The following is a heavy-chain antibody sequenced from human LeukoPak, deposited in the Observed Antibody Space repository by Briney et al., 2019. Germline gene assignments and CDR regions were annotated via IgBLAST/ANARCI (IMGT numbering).Heavy chain of an antibody. J-gene: IGHJ6*02. CDR1: GGSISSGGYS. D-gene: IGHD3-10*01. CDR3: ARGLYYYGSPPYGMDV. V-gene: IGHV4-30-2*01. CDR2: IYHSGSA. Sequence: ASETLSLTCAVSGGSISSGGYSWSWIRQPPGKGLEWIGYIYHSGSAYYNPSLKSRVTISVDRSKNQFSLKLSSVTAADTAVYYCARGLYYYGSPPYGMDVWGQGTTVTVSS.